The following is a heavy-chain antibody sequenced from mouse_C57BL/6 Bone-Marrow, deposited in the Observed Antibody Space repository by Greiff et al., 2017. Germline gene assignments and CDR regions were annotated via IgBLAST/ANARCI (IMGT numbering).Heavy chain of an antibody. J-gene: IGHJ2*01. V-gene: IGHV1-12*01. CDR1: GYTFTSYN. CDR2: IYPGNGDT. D-gene: IGHD2-3*01. Sequence: LQQSGAELVRPGASVKMSCKASGYTFTSYNMHWVKQTPSQGLEWIGAIYPGNGDTSYNQKFKGKATLTVDKSSSTAYMQLSSLTSEDSAVYFCARVYDGYYDYWGQGTTLTVSS. CDR3: ARVYDGYYDY.